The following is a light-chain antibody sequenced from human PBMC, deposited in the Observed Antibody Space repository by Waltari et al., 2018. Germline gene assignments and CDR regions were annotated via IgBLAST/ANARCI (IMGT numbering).Light chain of an antibody. CDR1: QSLSSSQ. CDR2: GAS. Sequence: EIALTQSPGTLSLSPGDRVTLSCRASQSLSSSQLAWYQQKPGQAPRLLISGASSRTTGIPERFSGSGSGTDFTLTISRLEPEDFAVYYCQQYGSSPTTFGGGTKVEIK. V-gene: IGKV3-20*01. CDR3: QQYGSSPTT. J-gene: IGKJ4*01.